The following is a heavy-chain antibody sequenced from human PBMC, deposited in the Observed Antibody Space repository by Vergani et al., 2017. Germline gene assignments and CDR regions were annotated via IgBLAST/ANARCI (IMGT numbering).Heavy chain of an antibody. CDR1: GYSFTSYW. D-gene: IGHD2-15*01. CDR2: IYPGDSDT. J-gene: IGHJ6*02. V-gene: IGHV5-51*01. CDR3: ARHRGWGLVVVAATPWYYYYGMDV. Sequence: VHLMQSGAEVKKPGESLKISCKGSGYSFTSYWIGWVRQMPGKGLEWMGIIYPGDSDTRYSPSFQGQVTISADKSISTAYLQWSSLKASDTAMYYCARHRGWGLVVVAATPWYYYYGMDVWGQGTTVTVSS.